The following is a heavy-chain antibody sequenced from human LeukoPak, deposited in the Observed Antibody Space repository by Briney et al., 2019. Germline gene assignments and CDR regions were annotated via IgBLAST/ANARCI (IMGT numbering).Heavy chain of an antibody. Sequence: SETLSLTCTVSGGSISSNGYYWGWIRQPPGKGLEWIGNNSGSTYYNPSLKSRVTISVDTSKNQFSLKLSSVTAADTAVYYCARHQLGSHDAFDIWGQGTMVTVSS. J-gene: IGHJ3*02. V-gene: IGHV4-39*07. CDR2: NSGST. CDR1: GGSISSNGYY. D-gene: IGHD1-26*01. CDR3: ARHQLGSHDAFDI.